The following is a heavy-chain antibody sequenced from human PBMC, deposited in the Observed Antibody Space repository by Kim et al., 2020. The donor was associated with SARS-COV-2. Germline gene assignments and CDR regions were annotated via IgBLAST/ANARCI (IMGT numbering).Heavy chain of an antibody. V-gene: IGHV3-49*04. CDR3: TLGAIFGVVIIRDLGYYYGMDV. CDR2: IRSKAYGGTT. CDR1: GFTFGDYA. D-gene: IGHD3-3*01. J-gene: IGHJ6*02. Sequence: GGSLRLSCTASGFTFGDYAMSWVRQAPGKGLEWVGFIRSKAYGGTTEYAASVKGRFTISRDDSKSIAYLQMNSLKTEDTAVYYCTLGAIFGVVIIRDLGYYYGMDVWGQGTTVTVSS.